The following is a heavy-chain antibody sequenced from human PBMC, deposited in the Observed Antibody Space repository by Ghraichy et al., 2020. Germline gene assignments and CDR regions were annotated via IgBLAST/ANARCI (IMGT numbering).Heavy chain of an antibody. V-gene: IGHV4-39*01. CDR2: IYYSGNT. CDR1: GGSISSRTHY. J-gene: IGHJ4*02. Sequence: SETLSLTCTVSGGSISSRTHYWGWMRQPPGQGLEWIGSIYYSGNTYYNPSLKSRVTMSVDTSQNQFSLQLSSVSATDTAGYYCARRPSMTTMTTKGWGQGTLGAVAS. D-gene: IGHD4-17*01. CDR3: ARRPSMTTMTTKG.